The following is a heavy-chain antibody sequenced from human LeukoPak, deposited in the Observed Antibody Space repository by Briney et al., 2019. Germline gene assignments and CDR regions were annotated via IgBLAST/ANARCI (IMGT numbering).Heavy chain of an antibody. CDR3: ATDSSRHNSYFDY. D-gene: IGHD6-13*01. J-gene: IGHJ4*02. Sequence: GGSLRLSCAASGFTFSSYSMNWVRQAPGKGLEWVSHISSSSSTIYYADSVKGRFTISRDNAKNSLYLQMNSLRAEDTAVYYCATDSSRHNSYFDYWGQGTLVTVSS. CDR2: ISSSSSTI. CDR1: GFTFSSYS. V-gene: IGHV3-48*01.